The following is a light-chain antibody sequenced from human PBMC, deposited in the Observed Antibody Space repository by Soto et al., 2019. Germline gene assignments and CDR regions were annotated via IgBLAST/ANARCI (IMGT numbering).Light chain of an antibody. V-gene: IGLV1-40*01. Sequence: QPVLTQPPSVSGAPGQRVTISCTGSSSNIGAGYDVHWYQQLPGTAPKLLIYGNTNRPSGVPDRFSGSKSGTSASLAITGLRAEDEADYYCQSYASSPSANFVFGTGTKLTVL. CDR3: QSYASSPSANFV. CDR2: GNT. J-gene: IGLJ1*01. CDR1: SSNIGAGYD.